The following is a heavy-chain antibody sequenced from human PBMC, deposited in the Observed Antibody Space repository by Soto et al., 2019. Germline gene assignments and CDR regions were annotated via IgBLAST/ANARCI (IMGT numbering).Heavy chain of an antibody. CDR3: GRATRVAAGRYSFDS. CDR2: ISGSGSST. V-gene: IGHV3-23*01. CDR1: GGTLSTYA. J-gene: IGHJ4*01. Sequence: GGALRISDSGCGGTLSTYAVTCVHQATGKGLEWVSTISGSGSSTYYADSVKGRFAISRDSSKNTVYLQMNSLRVDDTAVYYCGRATRVAAGRYSFDSWGHGTLVNVS. D-gene: IGHD6-13*01.